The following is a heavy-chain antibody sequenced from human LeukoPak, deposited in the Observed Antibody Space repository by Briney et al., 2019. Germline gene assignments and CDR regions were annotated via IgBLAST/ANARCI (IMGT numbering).Heavy chain of an antibody. D-gene: IGHD5-18*01. CDR2: IIPIFGTA. V-gene: IGHV1-69*13. Sequence: GASVKVSCKASGGIFSSYAISWVRQAPGQGLEWMGGIIPIFGTANYAQKFQGRVTITADESTSTAYMELSSLRSEDTAVYYCASSGYSYGPQGDWFDPWGQGTLVTVSS. CDR1: GGIFSSYA. J-gene: IGHJ5*02. CDR3: ASSGYSYGPQGDWFDP.